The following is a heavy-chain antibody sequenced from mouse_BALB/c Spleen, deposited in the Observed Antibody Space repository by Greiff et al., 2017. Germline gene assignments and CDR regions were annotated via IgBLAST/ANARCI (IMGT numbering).Heavy chain of an antibody. CDR2: ISSGSSTI. CDR3: ARSEYFDV. V-gene: IGHV5-17*02. CDR1: GFTFSSFG. J-gene: IGHJ1*01. Sequence: EVKLVESGGGLVQPGGSRKLSCAASGFTFSSFGMHWVRQAPEKGLEWVAYISSGSSTIYYADTVKGRFTISRDNPKNTLFLQMTSLRSEDTAMYYCARSEYFDVWGAGTTVTVSS.